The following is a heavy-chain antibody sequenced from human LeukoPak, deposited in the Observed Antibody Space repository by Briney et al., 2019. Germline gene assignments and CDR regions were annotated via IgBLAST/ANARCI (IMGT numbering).Heavy chain of an antibody. D-gene: IGHD1-7*01. CDR1: GFTFGSYA. J-gene: IGHJ4*02. V-gene: IGHV3-23*01. CDR2: ISGSGGST. CDR3: AKCGELYPDY. Sequence: GGSLRLSCAASGFTFGSYAMSWVRQAPGKGPEWVSAISGSGGSTYYADSVKGRFTISRDNSKNTLYLQMNSPRAEDTAVYYCAKCGELYPDYWGRGTLVTVSS.